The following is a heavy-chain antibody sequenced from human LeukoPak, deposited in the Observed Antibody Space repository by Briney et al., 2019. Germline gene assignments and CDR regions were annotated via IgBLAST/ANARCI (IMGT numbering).Heavy chain of an antibody. CDR1: GGSISSGGYY. J-gene: IGHJ4*02. D-gene: IGHD3-10*01. CDR3: ARDLAGINS. V-gene: IGHV4-31*03. Sequence: SQTLSLTCTVSGGSISSGGYYCSWIRQHPRKGLEWIGYIYHSGSAYYNPSLKSRVTISVDTSKNQFSLKLTSVTAADTAVYYCARDLAGINSWGQGTLVTVSS. CDR2: IYHSGSA.